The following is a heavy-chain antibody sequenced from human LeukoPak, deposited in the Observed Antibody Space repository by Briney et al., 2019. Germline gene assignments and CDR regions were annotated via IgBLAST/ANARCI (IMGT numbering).Heavy chain of an antibody. CDR3: ARGKVPTTPLYGMDV. D-gene: IGHD4/OR15-4a*01. J-gene: IGHJ6*02. CDR1: GGSFSGYY. CDR2: INHSGST. Sequence: PSEALSLTCAVSGGSFSGYYWSWIRHPPGKGLEWIGEINHSGSTNYNPSLKSRVTISVDTSKNQFSLKLSSVTAADTAVYYCARGKVPTTPLYGMDVWGQGTTVTVSS. V-gene: IGHV4-34*01.